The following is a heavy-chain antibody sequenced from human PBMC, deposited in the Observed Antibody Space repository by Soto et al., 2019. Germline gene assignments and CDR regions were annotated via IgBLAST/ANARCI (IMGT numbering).Heavy chain of an antibody. Sequence: QVQLVQSGAEVKKPGASVKVSCKASGYTFTSYAMHWVRQAPGQRLEWMGWINAGNGNTKYSQKFQGRVTITRDTSASTAYMELSSLRSEDTDVYYCARSKQQYHTTLQYGLRPDAFDIWCQGTMVTVSS. J-gene: IGHJ3*02. CDR3: ARSKQQYHTTLQYGLRPDAFDI. D-gene: IGHD4-17*01. CDR2: INAGNGNT. V-gene: IGHV1-3*01. CDR1: GYTFTSYA.